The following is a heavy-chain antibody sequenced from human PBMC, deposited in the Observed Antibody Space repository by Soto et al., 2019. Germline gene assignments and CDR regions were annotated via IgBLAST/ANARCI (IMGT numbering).Heavy chain of an antibody. D-gene: IGHD6-6*01. CDR1: GFTFSTYG. CDR2: INDSGDT. J-gene: IGHJ4*02. V-gene: IGHV3-23*01. CDR3: AKRVAYSSSSVYFDY. Sequence: EVQLLESGGDLVQPGGSLRLSCAASGFTFSTYGMSWVRQAPGKGLEWVSSINDSGDTYYGDSVKGRFTISRDNSKNTLYLQMNSLSAEDTAVYYCAKRVAYSSSSVYFDYWAQGTLVTVSS.